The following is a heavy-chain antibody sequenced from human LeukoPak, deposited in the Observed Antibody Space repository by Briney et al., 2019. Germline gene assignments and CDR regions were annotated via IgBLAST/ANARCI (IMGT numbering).Heavy chain of an antibody. V-gene: IGHV3-30*18. Sequence: GGSLRLSCAASGFTFSSHGMHWVRQAPGKGLEWVAVISYDGSNKYYADSVKGRFTISRDNSKDTLYLQMNSLRAEDTAVYYCAKARGYSPSDAFDIWGQGTMVTVSS. CDR1: GFTFSSHG. J-gene: IGHJ3*02. CDR3: AKARGYSPSDAFDI. CDR2: ISYDGSNK. D-gene: IGHD5-18*01.